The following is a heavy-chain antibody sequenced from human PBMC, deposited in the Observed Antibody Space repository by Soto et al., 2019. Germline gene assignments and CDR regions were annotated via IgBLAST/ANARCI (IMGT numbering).Heavy chain of an antibody. CDR1: GASISSGDYY. J-gene: IGHJ5*02. V-gene: IGHV4-31*03. CDR2: IHNSGTT. Sequence: LSLTCTVSGASISSGDYYWSWIRQHPGKGLEWIGYIHNSGTTYYIPPLKSRLAMTVDTSKNQLSLKLTSVTAADTALYYCARGVTFGGVIAPRFDPWGQGTLVTVSS. CDR3: ARGVTFGGVIAPRFDP. D-gene: IGHD3-16*02.